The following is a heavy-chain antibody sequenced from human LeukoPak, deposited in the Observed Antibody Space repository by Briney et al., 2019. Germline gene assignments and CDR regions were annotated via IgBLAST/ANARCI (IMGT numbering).Heavy chain of an antibody. V-gene: IGHV1-69*13. D-gene: IGHD3-16*01. CDR1: GGTFSSYA. CDR2: IIPIFGTA. CDR3: ARGSSLGYYYGMDV. Sequence: ASVKVSCKASGGTFSSYAISWVRQAPGQGLEWMGGIIPIFGTANYAQKFQGRVTITADESTSTAYMELRSLRSDDTAVYYCARGSSLGYYYGMDVWGQGTTVTVSS. J-gene: IGHJ6*02.